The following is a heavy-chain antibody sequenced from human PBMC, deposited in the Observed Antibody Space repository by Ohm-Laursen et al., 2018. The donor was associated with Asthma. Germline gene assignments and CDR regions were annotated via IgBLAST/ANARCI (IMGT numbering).Heavy chain of an antibody. J-gene: IGHJ6*02. Sequence: TLSLTCTVSGGSISSGSYYWSWVRQPPGKGLEWIGYIYHSGSTYYNPSLKSRVTISVDRSKNQFSLKLSSVTAADTAVYYCASNDGYGMDVWGQGTTVTVSS. CDR3: ASNDGYGMDV. V-gene: IGHV4-30-2*01. D-gene: IGHD1-1*01. CDR2: IYHSGST. CDR1: GGSISSGSYY.